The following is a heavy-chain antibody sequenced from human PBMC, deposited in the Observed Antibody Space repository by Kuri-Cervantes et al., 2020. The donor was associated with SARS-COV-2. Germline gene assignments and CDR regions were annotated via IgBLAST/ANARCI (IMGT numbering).Heavy chain of an antibody. Sequence: GESLKISCAASGFTFSTYRMHWVRQAPGKGLEWVSVISFDESDKYYADSVKGRFTISRDNSKNTLYLQMNSLRAEDTAVYYCAKGLYYDFWSGYLSYYGMDVWGQGTTVTVSS. J-gene: IGHJ6*02. CDR3: AKGLYYDFWSGYLSYYGMDV. V-gene: IGHV3-30*18. CDR2: ISFDESDK. CDR1: GFTFSTYR. D-gene: IGHD3-3*01.